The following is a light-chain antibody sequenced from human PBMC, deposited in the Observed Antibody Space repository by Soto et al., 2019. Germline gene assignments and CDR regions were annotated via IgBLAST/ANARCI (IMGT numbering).Light chain of an antibody. J-gene: IGKJ4*01. CDR1: QSVSTY. Sequence: EIVLTQSPATLCLSPGERATLSCRTSQSVSTYLAWYQQKSGQAPRLLIYDASNRATGIPARFSGSGSGTDFTLTISSLEPEDFAVYYCHQRSNWPLTFSGGTKVEIK. CDR2: DAS. V-gene: IGKV3-11*01. CDR3: HQRSNWPLT.